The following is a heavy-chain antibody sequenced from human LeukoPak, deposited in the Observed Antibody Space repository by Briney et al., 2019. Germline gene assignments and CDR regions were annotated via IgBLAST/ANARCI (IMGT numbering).Heavy chain of an antibody. CDR2: IYYTGST. Sequence: PSETLSLTCTVAGGSISRDYWSWVRQPGGKGLEWIGYIYYTGSTNYNPSLKSRVTISVDTSKNQFSLKLSSVTAADTAVYYCARDRPGGSSLDYWGQGTLVTVSS. D-gene: IGHD6-13*01. J-gene: IGHJ4*02. CDR1: GGSISRDY. CDR3: ARDRPGGSSLDY. V-gene: IGHV4-59*01.